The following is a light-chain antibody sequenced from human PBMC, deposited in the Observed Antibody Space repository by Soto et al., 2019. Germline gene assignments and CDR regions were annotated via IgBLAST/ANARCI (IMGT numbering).Light chain of an antibody. CDR3: SSYSSDSLYV. J-gene: IGLJ1*01. CDR1: NSDVGGYNY. Sequence: QSVLTQPASVSGSPGQSITISCTGSNSDVGGYNYVSWYQHHPGKAPKLIIFEVSNRPSGISNRFAGSKSGNAASLTISGLQAEDEADYYCSSYSSDSLYVFGTGTKVTVL. V-gene: IGLV2-14*01. CDR2: EVS.